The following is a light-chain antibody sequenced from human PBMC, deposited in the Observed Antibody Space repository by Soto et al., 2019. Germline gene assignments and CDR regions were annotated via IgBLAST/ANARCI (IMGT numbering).Light chain of an antibody. V-gene: IGKV3-20*01. J-gene: IGKJ4*01. CDR1: QSVSSNY. CDR2: GAS. Sequence: IVLTQSPGTLSLSPGERATLSCRASQSVSSNYLAWYQQKPGQAPRLLIYGASSRATGIPDRISGSGSGTDFTLTISRLEPEDFAVYYCQQYGGSPRVTFGGGTKVEIK. CDR3: QQYGGSPRVT.